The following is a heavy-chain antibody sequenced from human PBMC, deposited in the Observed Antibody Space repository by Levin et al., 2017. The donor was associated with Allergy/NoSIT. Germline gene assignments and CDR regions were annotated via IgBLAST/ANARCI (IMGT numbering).Heavy chain of an antibody. Sequence: KISCKSSGGNFNTYGFTWVRRAPGQGLEWMGGIIPLFPTSHYAQKFQGRVTFPADESTGTAYMELSSLRFDDTDVYYCARWSILLEPTAYGCCNGLDVWGQGTTVTVSS. CDR3: ARWSILLEPTAYGCCNGLDV. J-gene: IGHJ6*01. V-gene: IGHV1-69*01. CDR1: GGNFNTYG. D-gene: IGHD1-1*01. CDR2: IIPLFPTS.